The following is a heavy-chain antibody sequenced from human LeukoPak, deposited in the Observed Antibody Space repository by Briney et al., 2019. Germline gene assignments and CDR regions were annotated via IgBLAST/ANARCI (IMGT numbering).Heavy chain of an antibody. V-gene: IGHV1-69*13. CDR1: GGTFSSYA. CDR3: AREYCSGGSCYPDVLSNWFDP. Sequence: SVKVSCKASGGTFSSYAISWVRQAPGQGLEWMGGIIPIFGTANYAQEFQGRVTITADESTSTAYMELSSLRSEDTAVYYCAREYCSGGSCYPDVLSNWFDPWGQGTLVTVSS. CDR2: IIPIFGTA. D-gene: IGHD2-15*01. J-gene: IGHJ5*02.